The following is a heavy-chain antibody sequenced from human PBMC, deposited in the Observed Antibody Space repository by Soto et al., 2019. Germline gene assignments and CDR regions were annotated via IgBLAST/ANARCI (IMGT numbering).Heavy chain of an antibody. Sequence: QVQLVQSGAEVKKPGSSVKVSCKASGGTFSSYAISWVRQAPGQGLEWMGGIIPIFGTANYAQKFQGRVTITADASTSKAYMELSSLRSGDTAVYYCARGGYSSGWGENGMDVWGQGTTVTVSS. D-gene: IGHD6-19*01. CDR2: IIPIFGTA. J-gene: IGHJ6*02. V-gene: IGHV1-69*12. CDR3: ARGGYSSGWGENGMDV. CDR1: GGTFSSYA.